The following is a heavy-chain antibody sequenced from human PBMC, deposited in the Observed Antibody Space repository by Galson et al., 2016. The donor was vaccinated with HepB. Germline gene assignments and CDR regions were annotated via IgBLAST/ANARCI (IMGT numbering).Heavy chain of an antibody. J-gene: IGHJ6*02. V-gene: IGHV1-8*01. CDR3: ARAAGGYNYYAMDV. CDR2: MNPNSGNT. CDR1: GYSFTTYD. Sequence: SVKVSCKASGYSFTTYDINWVRQATGQGLEWMGWMNPNSGNTGYAQKFQGRVTMTRNTSISTAYMELSSLRSDDTAVYYCARAAGGYNYYAMDVWGQGTTVTVSS. D-gene: IGHD5-12*01.